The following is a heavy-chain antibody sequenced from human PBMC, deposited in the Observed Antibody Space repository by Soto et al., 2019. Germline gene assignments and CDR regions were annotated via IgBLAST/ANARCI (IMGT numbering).Heavy chain of an antibody. D-gene: IGHD2-2*01. CDR3: AKGFCSSTRCLTYSYMDV. CDR1: GFSFDEYA. V-gene: IGHV3-9*01. CDR2: ISWNSGTM. J-gene: IGHJ6*03. Sequence: EVQLVESGGGLVQPGRSLRLSCAASGFSFDEYAMHWVRQAPGKGLEWVSGISWNSGTMGYGDSVKGRFPISRDNAKNSLYLQMNSMRAEDTALYYCAKGFCSSTRCLTYSYMDVWGKGTTVTVSS.